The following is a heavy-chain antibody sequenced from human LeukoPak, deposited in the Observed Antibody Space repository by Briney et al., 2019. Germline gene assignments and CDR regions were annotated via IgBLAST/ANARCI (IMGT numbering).Heavy chain of an antibody. CDR1: GYTFTGYY. Sequence: ASVKVSCKASGYTFTGYYMHWVRQAPGQGLEWMGWINPNSGGTNYAQKFQGRVTMTRDTSISTAYMELSRLRSDDTAVYYCARGGPVADHIPFDYWSQGTLVTVSS. V-gene: IGHV1-2*02. CDR3: ARGGPVADHIPFDY. CDR2: INPNSGGT. D-gene: IGHD6-19*01. J-gene: IGHJ4*02.